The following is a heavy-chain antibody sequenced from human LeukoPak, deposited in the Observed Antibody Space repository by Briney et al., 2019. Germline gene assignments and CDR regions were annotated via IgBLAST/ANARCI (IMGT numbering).Heavy chain of an antibody. CDR3: AKGTIFGVVIMYFDY. CDR2: IWYDGSNK. J-gene: IGHJ4*02. D-gene: IGHD3-3*01. V-gene: IGHV3-33*06. Sequence: GGSLRLSCAASGFTFSSYGMHWVRQAPGKGLEWVAVIWYDGSNKYYADSVKGRFTISRDNSKNTLYLQMNSLRAEDTAVYYCAKGTIFGVVIMYFDYWGQGTLVTVSS. CDR1: GFTFSSYG.